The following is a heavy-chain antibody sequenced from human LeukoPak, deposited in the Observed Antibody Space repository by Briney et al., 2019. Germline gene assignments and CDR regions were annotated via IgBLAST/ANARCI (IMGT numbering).Heavy chain of an antibody. CDR2: SGSGGDT. J-gene: IGHJ4*02. CDR3: AKARGATYGTYYFDY. Sequence: GGSLRLSCAASGFTFSSYAMNWVRQAPGKGLEWVSISGSGGDTYYADSVKGRFTISRDISKNTLYLQMNSLRAEDTAVYYCAKARGATYGTYYFDYWGQGTLVTVSS. CDR1: GFTFSSYA. D-gene: IGHD4/OR15-4a*01. V-gene: IGHV3-23*01.